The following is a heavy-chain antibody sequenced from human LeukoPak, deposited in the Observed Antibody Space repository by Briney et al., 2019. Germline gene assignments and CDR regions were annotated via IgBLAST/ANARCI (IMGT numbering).Heavy chain of an antibody. J-gene: IGHJ4*02. D-gene: IGHD2-15*01. CDR3: ARDLYCSGGSCFTLDY. V-gene: IGHV1-69*13. CDR1: GYTFTSYY. CDR2: IIPIFGTA. Sequence: GASVKVSCKASGYTFTSYYMHWVRQAPGQGLEWMGGIIPIFGTANYAQKFQGRVTITADESTSTAYMELSSLRSEDTAVYYCARDLYCSGGSCFTLDYWGQGTLVTVSS.